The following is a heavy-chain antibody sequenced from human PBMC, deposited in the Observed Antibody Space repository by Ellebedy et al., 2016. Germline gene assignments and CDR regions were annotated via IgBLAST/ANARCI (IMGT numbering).Heavy chain of an antibody. D-gene: IGHD6-6*01. J-gene: IGHJ6*03. Sequence: ASVKVSCXASGYIFTSSEINWVRLAPGQGLEWMGWISVYNGNMDYAQKFQGRVTMTTDTSTSTAYMELRSLRSDDTAVYYCAKLAARSFFYYMDAWGNGTTVTVSS. V-gene: IGHV1-18*01. CDR3: AKLAARSFFYYMDA. CDR2: ISVYNGNM. CDR1: GYIFTSSE.